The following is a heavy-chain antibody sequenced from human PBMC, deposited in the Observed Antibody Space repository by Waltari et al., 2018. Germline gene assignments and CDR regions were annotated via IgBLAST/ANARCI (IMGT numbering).Heavy chain of an antibody. J-gene: IGHJ4*02. D-gene: IGHD3-16*01. CDR2: FWFEVGDE. Sequence: QLQLVESGGGVVQPGKSLRLSCAASGFSLSHYGMHWVRQAPGRGLGCVAFFWFEVGDEYYADSVRGRFTISRDNSKNLLYLHMDSLRVDDTAVYYCAKDAFGNTYMDHWGQGTLVTVSS. V-gene: IGHV3-30*02. CDR1: GFSLSHYG. CDR3: AKDAFGNTYMDH.